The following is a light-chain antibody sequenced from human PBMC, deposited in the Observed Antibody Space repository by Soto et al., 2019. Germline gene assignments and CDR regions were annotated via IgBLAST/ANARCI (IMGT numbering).Light chain of an antibody. J-gene: IGKJ5*01. CDR2: AAS. CDR3: QQSYSTPYT. V-gene: IGKV1-9*01. Sequence: IQLTQSPSSLSASVGDRVTITCRASQGISSYLAWYQQKPGKAPKLLIYAASTLQSGVPSRFSGSGSGTEFTLTISSLQPDDFATYHCQQSYSTPYTFGQGTRLEIK. CDR1: QGISSY.